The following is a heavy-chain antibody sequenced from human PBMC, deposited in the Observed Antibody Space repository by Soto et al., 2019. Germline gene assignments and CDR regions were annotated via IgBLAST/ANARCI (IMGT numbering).Heavy chain of an antibody. D-gene: IGHD6-19*01. CDR1: GGTFSNYA. J-gene: IGHJ6*02. V-gene: IGHV1-69*01. CDR2: FVPIFGTP. Sequence: QVQLVQSGAEVKKPGSSVKVSCKASGGTFSNYAFSWLRQAPRQGLEWMGGFVPIFGTPNYAQKFRGRLTITADESTSTAYMELSSLTSEDTAVYYCARDTYSSGWYRIYYFGMDVWGQGTTVTVSS. CDR3: ARDTYSSGWYRIYYFGMDV.